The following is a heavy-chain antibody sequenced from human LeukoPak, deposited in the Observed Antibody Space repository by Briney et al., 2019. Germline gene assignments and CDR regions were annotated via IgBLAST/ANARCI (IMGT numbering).Heavy chain of an antibody. D-gene: IGHD3-22*01. Sequence: AASVKVSCKASGYSFTGYYMHWVRQAPGQGLEWMGWNNPNSGGTNYAQKFQGRVTMTRDTSISTAYLQWSSLKASDTAMYYCARQEYYYDSSGYTAFDIWGQGTMVTVSS. CDR1: GYSFTGYY. V-gene: IGHV1-2*02. J-gene: IGHJ3*02. CDR2: NNPNSGGT. CDR3: ARQEYYYDSSGYTAFDI.